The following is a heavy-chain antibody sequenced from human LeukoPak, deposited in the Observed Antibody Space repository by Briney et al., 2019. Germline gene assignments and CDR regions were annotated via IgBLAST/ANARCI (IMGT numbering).Heavy chain of an antibody. CDR3: ARGLLGIDF. J-gene: IGHJ4*02. CDR2: ISWNSGSI. CDR1: GFTFDDYA. Sequence: AGRSLRLSCAASGFTFDDYAMHWVRQAPGKGLEWVSGISWNSGSIGYADSVKGRFTISRDNAKNTLYLQMNSLRAEDTAVYYCARGLLGIDFWGQGTLVTVSS. V-gene: IGHV3-9*01. D-gene: IGHD2-8*02.